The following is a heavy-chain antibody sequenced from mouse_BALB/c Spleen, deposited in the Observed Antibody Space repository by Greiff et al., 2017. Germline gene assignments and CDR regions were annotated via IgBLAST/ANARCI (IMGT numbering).Heavy chain of an antibody. J-gene: IGHJ3*01. D-gene: IGHD1-2*01. CDR1: GYTFSSYW. CDR3: ARRGAFNSLLRPWFAY. Sequence: VKLMESGAELMKPGASVKISCKATGYTFSSYWIEWVKQRPGHGLEWIGEILPGSGSTNYNEKFKGKATFTADTSSNTAYMQLSSLTSEDSAVYYCARRGAFNSLLRPWFAYWGQGTLVTVSA. CDR2: ILPGSGST. V-gene: IGHV1-9*01.